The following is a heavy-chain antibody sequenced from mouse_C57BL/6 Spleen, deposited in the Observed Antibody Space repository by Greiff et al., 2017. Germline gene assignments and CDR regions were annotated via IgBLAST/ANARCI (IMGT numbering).Heavy chain of an antibody. J-gene: IGHJ2*01. D-gene: IGHD2-5*01. V-gene: IGHV1-26*01. CDR3: ARGGFYYSNSYYFDY. Sequence: EVQLQQSGPELVKPGASVKISCKASGYTFTDYYMNWVKQSHGKSLEWIGDINPNNGGTSYNQKFKGKATLTVAKSSSTAYMELRSLTSEDSAVYYCARGGFYYSNSYYFDYWGQGTTLTVSS. CDR2: INPNNGGT. CDR1: GYTFTDYY.